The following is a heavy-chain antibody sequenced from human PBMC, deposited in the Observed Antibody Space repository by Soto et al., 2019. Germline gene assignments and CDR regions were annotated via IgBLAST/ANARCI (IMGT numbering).Heavy chain of an antibody. D-gene: IGHD3-10*01. J-gene: IGHJ4*02. CDR2: IYYSGST. Sequence: PSETLSLTCTVSGGSISSGDYYWSWIRQPPGKGLEWIGYIYYSGSTYYNPSPKSPVSISVDTSRNQFSLKLNSVTAADTAVYYCARVGRGVADYWGQGTLVTVSS. CDR1: GGSISSGDYY. V-gene: IGHV4-30-4*01. CDR3: ARVGRGVADY.